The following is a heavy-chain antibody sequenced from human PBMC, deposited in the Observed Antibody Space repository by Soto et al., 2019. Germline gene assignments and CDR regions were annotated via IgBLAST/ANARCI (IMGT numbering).Heavy chain of an antibody. D-gene: IGHD3-22*01. J-gene: IGHJ4*02. V-gene: IGHV3-23*01. CDR2: ISGSGGST. Sequence: GGSLRLSCAASGFTFSSYAMSWVHQAPGKGLEWVSAISGSGGSTYYADSVKGRFTISRDNSKNTLYLQMNSLRAEDTAVYYCAKDPESSGYRVPYPHWGQGTLVTVSS. CDR3: AKDPESSGYRVPYPH. CDR1: GFTFSSYA.